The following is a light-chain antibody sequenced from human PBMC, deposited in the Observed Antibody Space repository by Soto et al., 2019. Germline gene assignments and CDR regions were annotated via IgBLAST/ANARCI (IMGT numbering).Light chain of an antibody. CDR3: HQRSALPQT. CDR1: QSVGRY. J-gene: IGKJ1*01. CDR2: DAS. V-gene: IGKV3-11*01. Sequence: EIVLTQSPDTLSLSPGEGATLSCRASQSVGRYLAWFQQKPGQAHSLLIYDASTRATGIPARFSGSGSGTDFTVTISSLEPEEFALYYCHQRSALPQTFGRGTKVEIK.